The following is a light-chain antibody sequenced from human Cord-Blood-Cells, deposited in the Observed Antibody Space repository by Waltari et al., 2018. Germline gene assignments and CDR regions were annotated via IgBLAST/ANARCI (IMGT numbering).Light chain of an antibody. V-gene: IGKV1-39*01. J-gene: IGKJ2*01. CDR1: QGISSY. CDR2: AAS. CDR3: QQSYSALYT. Sequence: IKMTKPPSSLSAPVGDRVTITCRESQGISSYLNWYQQKPGKAPKLLIYAASSLQSGVPSRFSGSGSGTDFTLTISSLQPEDFATYYCQQSYSALYTFGQGTKLEIK.